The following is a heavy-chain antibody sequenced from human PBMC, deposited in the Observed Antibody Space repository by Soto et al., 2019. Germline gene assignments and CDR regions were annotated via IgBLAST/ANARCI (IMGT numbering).Heavy chain of an antibody. Sequence: EVQLVVSGGGLVQPGRSLRLSCAASGFTFDDYAMHWVRQAPGKGLEWVSGISWNSGSIGYADSVKGRFTISRDNAKNSLYLQMNSLRAEDTAFYYCAKDRYQFTGAGIDFWGRGTMVTVSS. CDR1: GFTFDDYA. CDR3: AKDRYQFTGAGIDF. D-gene: IGHD6-13*01. V-gene: IGHV3-9*01. CDR2: ISWNSGSI. J-gene: IGHJ3*01.